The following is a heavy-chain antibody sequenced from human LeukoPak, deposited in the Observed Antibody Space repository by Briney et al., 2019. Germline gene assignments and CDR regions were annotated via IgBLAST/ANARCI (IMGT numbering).Heavy chain of an antibody. V-gene: IGHV1-24*01. CDR2: FDPEDGET. Sequence: WASVKVSCKVSGYTLTELSMHWVRQAPGNGLEWMGGFDPEDGETIYAQKFQGRVTMTEDTSTDTAYMELSSLRSEDTAVYYCATDRSRYYYGSGSYPTLFDYWGQGTLVTVSS. D-gene: IGHD3-10*01. J-gene: IGHJ4*02. CDR1: GYTLTELS. CDR3: ATDRSRYYYGSGSYPTLFDY.